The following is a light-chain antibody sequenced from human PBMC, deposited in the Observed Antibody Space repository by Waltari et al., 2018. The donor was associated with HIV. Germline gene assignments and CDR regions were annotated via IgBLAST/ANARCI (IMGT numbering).Light chain of an antibody. CDR1: QDISNY. J-gene: IGKJ5*01. Sequence: LSASVGDRVTITCQASQDISNYLNWYQQKPGKAPKLLIYDASNLETGVPSRFSGSGSGTDFTFTISSLQPEDIATYYCQQYDNLPITFGQGTRLEIK. CDR2: DAS. V-gene: IGKV1-33*01. CDR3: QQYDNLPIT.